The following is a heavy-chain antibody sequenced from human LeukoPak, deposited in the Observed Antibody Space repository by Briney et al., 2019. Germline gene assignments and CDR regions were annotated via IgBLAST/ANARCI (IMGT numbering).Heavy chain of an antibody. J-gene: IGHJ5*02. V-gene: IGHV4-34*01. Sequence: SETLSLTCAVYGGSFSGYYWSWIRQPPGKGLEWIGEINHSGSTNYNPSLKSRVTISVDTSKNQFSLKLSSVTAADTAVYYCARHLRQQLVWGQMNWFDPWGQGTLVTVSS. CDR3: ARHLRQQLVWGQMNWFDP. D-gene: IGHD6-13*01. CDR1: GGSFSGYY. CDR2: INHSGST.